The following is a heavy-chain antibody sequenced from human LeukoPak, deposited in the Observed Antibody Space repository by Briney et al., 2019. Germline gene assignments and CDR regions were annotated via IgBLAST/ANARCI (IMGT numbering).Heavy chain of an antibody. V-gene: IGHV3-30*18. Sequence: PGGSLRLSCAASGFTFSSYGMHWVRQAPGKGLEWVAVISYDGSNKYYADSVKGRFTISRDNSKNTLYLQMNSLRAEDTAVYYCAKDYYDSSGGFDYWGQGTLVTVSS. J-gene: IGHJ4*02. D-gene: IGHD3-22*01. CDR2: ISYDGSNK. CDR1: GFTFSSYG. CDR3: AKDYYDSSGGFDY.